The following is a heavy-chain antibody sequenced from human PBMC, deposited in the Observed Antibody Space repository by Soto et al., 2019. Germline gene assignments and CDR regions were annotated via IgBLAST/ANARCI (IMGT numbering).Heavy chain of an antibody. Sequence: QVQFVQSGAEGRKPGASGKVSCKASGYTFTGYAMHWVRQAPGKRFEWMGWINAGNGNTKYSQNFQGRVTITRDTSASTAYMELSSLRSEDTAVYYCARAVAVAADFDYWGQGTLVTVSS. V-gene: IGHV1-3*01. CDR2: INAGNGNT. D-gene: IGHD6-19*01. J-gene: IGHJ4*02. CDR1: GYTFTGYA. CDR3: ARAVAVAADFDY.